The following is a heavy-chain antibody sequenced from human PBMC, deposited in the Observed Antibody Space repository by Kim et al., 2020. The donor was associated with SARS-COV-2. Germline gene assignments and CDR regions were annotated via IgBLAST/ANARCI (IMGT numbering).Heavy chain of an antibody. V-gene: IGHV3-9*01. J-gene: IGHJ6*03. D-gene: IGHD6-25*01. CDR3: AKGSSGGYYYYMDV. Sequence: ADSVKGRFTISRDNAKNSLYLQMNSLRAEDTALYDCAKGSSGGYYYYMDVWGKGTTVTVSS.